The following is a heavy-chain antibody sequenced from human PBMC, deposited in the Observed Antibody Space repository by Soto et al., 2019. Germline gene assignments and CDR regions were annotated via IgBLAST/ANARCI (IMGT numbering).Heavy chain of an antibody. D-gene: IGHD6-13*01. Sequence: GGSLRLSCTASGFTFGDYAMSWFRQAPGKGLEWVGFIRSKAYGGTTEYAASVKGRFTISRDDSKSIAYLQMNSLKTEDTAVYYCTRERGPYSSSWYDAFDIWGQGTMVTVSS. V-gene: IGHV3-49*03. J-gene: IGHJ3*02. CDR1: GFTFGDYA. CDR3: TRERGPYSSSWYDAFDI. CDR2: IRSKAYGGTT.